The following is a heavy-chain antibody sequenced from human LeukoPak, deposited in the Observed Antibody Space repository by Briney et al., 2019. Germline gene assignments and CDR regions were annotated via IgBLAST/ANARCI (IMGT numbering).Heavy chain of an antibody. V-gene: IGHV4-34*01. CDR2: INHSGST. J-gene: IGHJ6*03. Sequence: SETLTLTCAVYGGSFSGYYWNWIRQSPGKGLEWIGEINHSGSTNYNPSLKSRVTMSVDKSKNQFSLNVNSVTAADTAVYYCATGYYMDVWGKGTTVTVSS. CDR3: ATGYYMDV. CDR1: GGSFSGYY.